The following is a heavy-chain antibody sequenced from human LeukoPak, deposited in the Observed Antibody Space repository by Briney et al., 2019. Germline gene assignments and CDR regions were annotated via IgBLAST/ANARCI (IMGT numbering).Heavy chain of an antibody. D-gene: IGHD2-15*01. CDR3: AKGGYCSGGSCYSDYYYYMDV. Sequence: PGGSLRLSCAASGFTFSSYGMHWVRQAPGKGLEWVAFIRYDGSNKYYADSVKGRFTISRDNSKNTLYLQMNSLRAEDTAVYYCAKGGYCSGGSCYSDYYYYMDVWGKGTTVTISS. CDR2: IRYDGSNK. J-gene: IGHJ6*03. CDR1: GFTFSSYG. V-gene: IGHV3-30*02.